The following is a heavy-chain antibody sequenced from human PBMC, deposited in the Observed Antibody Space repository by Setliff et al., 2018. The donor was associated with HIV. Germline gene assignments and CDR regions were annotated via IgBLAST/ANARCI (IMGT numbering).Heavy chain of an antibody. V-gene: IGHV4-61*09. D-gene: IGHD6-19*01. Sequence: LSLTCTVSGDSMTSGSFYWSWVRQPAWKGLEWIGQVHSTLSTNYNPSLKSRLSISADTSKNQFSLNLRFVTAADTALYYCARRTFGSGRFDPWGQGTPVTVSS. CDR2: VHSTLST. CDR3: ARRTFGSGRFDP. CDR1: GDSMTSGSFY. J-gene: IGHJ5*02.